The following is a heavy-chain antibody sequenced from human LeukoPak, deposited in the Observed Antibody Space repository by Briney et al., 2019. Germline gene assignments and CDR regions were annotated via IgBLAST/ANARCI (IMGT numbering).Heavy chain of an antibody. Sequence: SETLSLTCTVSGGSISSGGYYWSWIRQHPGKGLEWIGYIYYSGSTYYNPSLKSRVTISVDTSKNQFSLKLSSVTAADTAVYYCARVEGSGMEGYYYGMDVWGQGTTVTVSS. D-gene: IGHD3-10*01. CDR1: GGSISSGGYY. CDR2: IYYSGST. CDR3: ARVEGSGMEGYYYGMDV. J-gene: IGHJ6*02. V-gene: IGHV4-31*03.